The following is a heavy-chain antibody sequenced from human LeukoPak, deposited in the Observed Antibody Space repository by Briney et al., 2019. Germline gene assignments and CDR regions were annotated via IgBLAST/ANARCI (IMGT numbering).Heavy chain of an antibody. J-gene: IGHJ6*02. CDR1: GYTFTSYG. V-gene: IGHV1-18*01. CDR3: ARAPRYGDCVFGPPDV. Sequence: ASVKVSCKASGYTFTSYGISWVRQAPRQGLEWMGWISAYSGNTNYAQKLQGRVTMTTDTSTSTAYMELRSLRSDDTAVYYCARAPRYGDCVFGPPDVWGQGTTVTVSS. D-gene: IGHD4-17*01. CDR2: ISAYSGNT.